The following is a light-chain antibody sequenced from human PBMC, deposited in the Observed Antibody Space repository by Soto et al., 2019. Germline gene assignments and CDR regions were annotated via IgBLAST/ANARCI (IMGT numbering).Light chain of an antibody. CDR1: QTVSITY. Sequence: PWESATLSCRASQTVSITYLTWYQQKPGQAPRLLIYCASTRATGIPARFSGSGSGTEFTLTISSLQSEDFAVYYCQQYNNWWTFGQGTKVDIK. CDR3: QQYNNWWT. CDR2: CAS. V-gene: IGKV3-15*01. J-gene: IGKJ1*01.